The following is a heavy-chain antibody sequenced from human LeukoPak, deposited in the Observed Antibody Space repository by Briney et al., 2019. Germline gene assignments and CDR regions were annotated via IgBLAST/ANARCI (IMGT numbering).Heavy chain of an antibody. CDR1: GFTFSSCA. J-gene: IGHJ4*02. Sequence: GGSLRLSCAASGFTFSSCAMPWVRQAPGKGLEWVAVISYDGSNKYYADSVKGRFTISRDNSKNTLYLQMNSLRAEDTAVYYWASSYYDSSGYYRPFDYWGQGTLVTASS. V-gene: IGHV3-30*01. CDR2: ISYDGSNK. CDR3: ASSYYDSSGYYRPFDY. D-gene: IGHD3-22*01.